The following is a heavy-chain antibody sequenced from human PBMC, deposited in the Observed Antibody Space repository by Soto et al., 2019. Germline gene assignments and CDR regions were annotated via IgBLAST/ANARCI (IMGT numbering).Heavy chain of an antibody. CDR3: ATLTGIPYYFDY. CDR2: IIPIFGTP. J-gene: IGHJ4*02. D-gene: IGHD7-27*01. Sequence: SVKVSCKASGATFSTHSITWVRQAPGQGLEWVGGIIPIFGTPNYAQKFQGRVTITADESTSTAYMDLSSLRSEDTAVYYCATLTGIPYYFDYWGQGTLVTVSS. CDR1: GATFSTHS. V-gene: IGHV1-69*13.